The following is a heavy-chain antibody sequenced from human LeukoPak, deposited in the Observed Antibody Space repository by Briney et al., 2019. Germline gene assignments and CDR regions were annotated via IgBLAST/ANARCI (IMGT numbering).Heavy chain of an antibody. CDR3: VKEYHSRGFGAYFDY. Sequence: GGSLRLSCTASKFTFSHYGMQWVRQAPGKGLEWVAVISSDGSIKVCADSVKGRFTLSRDNSINTVDLQMNSLRAEDTAVYYCVKEYHSRGFGAYFDYWGQGTLVTVSS. V-gene: IGHV3-30*18. D-gene: IGHD3-3*01. J-gene: IGHJ4*02. CDR1: KFTFSHYG. CDR2: ISSDGSIK.